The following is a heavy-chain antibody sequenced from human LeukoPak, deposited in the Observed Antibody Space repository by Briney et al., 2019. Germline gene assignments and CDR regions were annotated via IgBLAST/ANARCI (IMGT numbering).Heavy chain of an antibody. Sequence: GGSLRLSCAASGFTFSSYGMHWVRQAPGKGLEWVAVIWYDGSNKYYADSVKGRFTISRDNAKNSLYLEMNSLRAEDTALYHCARRPYSSSSHYFDYWGQGTLVTVSS. CDR2: IWYDGSNK. J-gene: IGHJ4*02. CDR3: ARRPYSSSSHYFDY. CDR1: GFTFSSYG. D-gene: IGHD6-6*01. V-gene: IGHV3-33*03.